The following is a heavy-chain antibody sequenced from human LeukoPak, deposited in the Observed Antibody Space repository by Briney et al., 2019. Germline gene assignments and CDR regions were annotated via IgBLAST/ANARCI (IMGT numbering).Heavy chain of an antibody. Sequence: PSETLSLXCAVYGGSFSGYYWSWIRQPPGKGLEWIGEINHSGSTNYNPSLKSRVTISVDTSKNQFSLKLRSVTAADTAVYYCATGYTSNCPYNWGQGTLVTVSS. CDR1: GGSFSGYY. CDR2: INHSGST. CDR3: ATGYTSNCPYN. V-gene: IGHV4-34*01. D-gene: IGHD6-13*01. J-gene: IGHJ4*02.